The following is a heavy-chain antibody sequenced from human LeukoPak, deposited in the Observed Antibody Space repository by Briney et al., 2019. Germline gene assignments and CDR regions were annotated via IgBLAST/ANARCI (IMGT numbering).Heavy chain of an antibody. Sequence: ASVKVSCKASGYTFTSCDINWVRQATGQGLEWMGWMNPNSGNTGYGQSFQGRITMTRDISIGTAYMELSNLTSEDTAIYYCTRGASGRRDNWGQGTLVTVSA. CDR2: MNPNSGNT. CDR1: GYTFTSCD. D-gene: IGHD6-19*01. J-gene: IGHJ4*02. CDR3: TRGASGRRDN. V-gene: IGHV1-8*01.